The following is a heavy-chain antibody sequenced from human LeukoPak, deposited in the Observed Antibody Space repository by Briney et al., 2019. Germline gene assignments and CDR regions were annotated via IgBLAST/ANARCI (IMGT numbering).Heavy chain of an antibody. CDR2: IYPGDSDT. CDR3: ARHSHCSSTSCYPDTRYYYYGMDV. Sequence: GESLKISCKGSGYSFTSYWIGWVRQMPGKGLEWMGIIYPGDSDTRYSPSFQGQVTISADKSNSTAYLQWSSLKASDTAMYYCARHSHCSSTSCYPDTRYYYYGMDVWGQGTTVTVSS. D-gene: IGHD2-2*01. V-gene: IGHV5-51*01. CDR1: GYSFTSYW. J-gene: IGHJ6*02.